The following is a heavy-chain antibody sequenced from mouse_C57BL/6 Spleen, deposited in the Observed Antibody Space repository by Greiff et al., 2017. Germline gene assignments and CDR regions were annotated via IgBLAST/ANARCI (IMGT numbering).Heavy chain of an antibody. CDR3: ARVDGERNYFEY. V-gene: IGHV5-4*03. CDR2: ISDGGSYT. J-gene: IGHJ2*01. D-gene: IGHD1-1*02. CDR1: GFTFSSYA. Sequence: EVKLMESGGGLVKPGGSLKLSCAASGFTFSSYAMSWVRQTPEKRLEWVATISDGGSYTYYPDNVKGRFTISRDNAKNNRYLQMSHLKSEDTAMLYCARVDGERNYFEYRGQGTTLPVSS.